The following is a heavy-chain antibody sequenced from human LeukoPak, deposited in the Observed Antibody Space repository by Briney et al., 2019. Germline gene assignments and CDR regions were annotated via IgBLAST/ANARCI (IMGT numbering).Heavy chain of an antibody. V-gene: IGHV1-69*10. CDR1: RGTFSSYA. D-gene: IGHD3-22*01. J-gene: IGHJ4*02. CDR3: ARGYYDSSGYYSYGVDY. CDR2: IIPILGIA. Sequence: VNVSCKASRGTFSSYAISWVRQAPGQGLEWMGRIIPILGIANYAQKFQGRVTITADKSTSTAYMELSSLRSEDTAVYYCARGYYDSSGYYSYGVDYWGQRTIITVSS.